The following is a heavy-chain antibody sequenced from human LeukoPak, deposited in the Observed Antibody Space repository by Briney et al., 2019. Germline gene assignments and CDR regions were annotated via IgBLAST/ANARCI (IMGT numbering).Heavy chain of an antibody. J-gene: IGHJ4*02. Sequence: ASVKVSCKASGGTFSSYAISWVRQAPGQGLEWMGGIIPIFGTANYAQKFQGRVTITTDESTSTAYMELSSLRSEDTAVYYCARDHPDCSSTSCPDYWGQGTLVTVSS. CDR3: ARDHPDCSSTSCPDY. CDR1: GGTFSSYA. V-gene: IGHV1-69*05. D-gene: IGHD2-2*01. CDR2: IIPIFGTA.